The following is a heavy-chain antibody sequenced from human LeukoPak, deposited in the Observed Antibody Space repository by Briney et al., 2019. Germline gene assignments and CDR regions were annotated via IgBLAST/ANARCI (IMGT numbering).Heavy chain of an antibody. CDR3: VKSGGYGLIDY. Sequence: SETLSLTCTVSGGSIGSFYWNWIRQPPGKGLEWIGYGYSSGNTNYNPSLKSRVIISVDTSKNQFSLRLSSVTAADTAMYYCVKSGGYGLIDYWGQGTLVTVSS. D-gene: IGHD6-19*01. V-gene: IGHV4-59*08. J-gene: IGHJ4*02. CDR2: GYSSGNT. CDR1: GGSIGSFY.